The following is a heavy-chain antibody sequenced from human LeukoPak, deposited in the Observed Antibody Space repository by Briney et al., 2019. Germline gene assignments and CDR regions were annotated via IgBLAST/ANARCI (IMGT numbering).Heavy chain of an antibody. Sequence: SVKVSCKASGGTFSSYAISWVRQAPGQGLEWMGGIIPIFGTANYAQKFQRRVTITADESTSTAYMELRSLRSEDTAVYDWARGGSGIAAAGSVNWGQGTLVTVSS. CDR1: GGTFSSYA. CDR3: ARGGSGIAAAGSVN. V-gene: IGHV1-69*13. J-gene: IGHJ4*02. CDR2: IIPIFGTA. D-gene: IGHD6-13*01.